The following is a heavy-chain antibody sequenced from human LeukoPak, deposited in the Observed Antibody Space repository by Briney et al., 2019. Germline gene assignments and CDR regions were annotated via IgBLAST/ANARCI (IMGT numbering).Heavy chain of an antibody. Sequence: GGSLRLSCAASGFTFDDYGMSWGRQAPGKGLEWVSGINWNGGSAGYVDSVKGRFTISRDNAKNSLFLQMISLRAEDTALYYCARDRGYGDPDAFDLWGQGTMVTVSS. CDR2: INWNGGSA. J-gene: IGHJ3*01. CDR1: GFTFDDYG. CDR3: ARDRGYGDPDAFDL. D-gene: IGHD4-17*01. V-gene: IGHV3-20*04.